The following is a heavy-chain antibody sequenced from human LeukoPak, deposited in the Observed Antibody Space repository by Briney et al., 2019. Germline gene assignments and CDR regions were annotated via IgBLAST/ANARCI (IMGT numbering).Heavy chain of an antibody. CDR1: GGTFSSYA. Sequence: SVKVSCKASGGTFSSYAISWVRQAPGQGLEWTGGIIPIFGTANYAQKFQGRVTITTDESTSTAYMELSSLRSEDTAVYYCASQVNTYYYDSSGYGAFDIWGQGTMVTVSS. CDR2: IIPIFGTA. J-gene: IGHJ3*02. CDR3: ASQVNTYYYDSSGYGAFDI. D-gene: IGHD3-22*01. V-gene: IGHV1-69*05.